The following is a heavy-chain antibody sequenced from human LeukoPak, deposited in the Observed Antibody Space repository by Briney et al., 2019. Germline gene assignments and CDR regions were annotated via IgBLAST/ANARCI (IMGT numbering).Heavy chain of an antibody. CDR1: GGSISSNNYY. J-gene: IGHJ4*02. Sequence: PSETLSLTXTVSGGSISSNNYYWGWVRQPPGKGLDWLGSIYYTGSAYYNPSLKSRVTISVDTSRNQFSLKLTSVTAADTAIYYCARHRKVDTAGDYWGRGALVTVSS. D-gene: IGHD5-18*01. CDR2: IYYTGSA. CDR3: ARHRKVDTAGDY. V-gene: IGHV4-39*01.